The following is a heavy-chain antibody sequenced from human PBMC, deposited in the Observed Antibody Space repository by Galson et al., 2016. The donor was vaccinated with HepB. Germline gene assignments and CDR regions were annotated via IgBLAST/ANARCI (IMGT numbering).Heavy chain of an antibody. J-gene: IGHJ4*02. D-gene: IGHD2/OR15-2a*01. V-gene: IGHV3-7*03. CDR3: ARGLSLSDY. CDR1: GFTFSDYW. CDR2: IDYDGSEK. Sequence: SLRLSCAASGFTFSDYWMNWVRQAPGKGLEWVANIDYDGSEKHHVDSVKGRFTISRDNAKNSLYLQMNSLRAEDTAVYYCARGLSLSDYWGQGTLVTVSS.